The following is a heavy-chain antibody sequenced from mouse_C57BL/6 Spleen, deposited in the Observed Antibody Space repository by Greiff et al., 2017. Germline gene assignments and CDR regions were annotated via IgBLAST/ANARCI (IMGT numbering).Heavy chain of an antibody. J-gene: IGHJ1*03. V-gene: IGHV5-17*01. CDR1: GFTFSDYG. D-gene: IGHD1-1*01. Sequence: EVKLMASGGGLVKPGGSLKLSCAASGFTFSDYGMHWVRQAPEKGLEWVAYISSGSSTIYYADTVKGRFTISRDNAKDTLFLQMTSLRSEDTAMYYCARDGSSFYWYFDVWGTGTTVTVSS. CDR3: ARDGSSFYWYFDV. CDR2: ISSGSSTI.